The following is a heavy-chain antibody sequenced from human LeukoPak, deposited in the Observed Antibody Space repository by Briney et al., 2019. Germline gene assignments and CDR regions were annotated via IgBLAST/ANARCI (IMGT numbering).Heavy chain of an antibody. Sequence: SETLSLTCAVYGGSFSGYYWSWIRQPPAKGLEWMGYIYYSGSTNYNPSLKSRVTISVDTSKNQFSLKLSSVTAADTAVYYCARSTMVRGVSTFYYYYDMDVWGKETKVSISS. J-gene: IGHJ6*03. CDR2: IYYSGST. CDR1: GGSFSGYY. V-gene: IGHV4-59*01. CDR3: ARSTMVRGVSTFYYYYDMDV. D-gene: IGHD3-10*01.